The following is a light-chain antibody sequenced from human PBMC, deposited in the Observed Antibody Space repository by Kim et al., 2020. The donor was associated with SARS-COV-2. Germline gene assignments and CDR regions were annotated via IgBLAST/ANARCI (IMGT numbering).Light chain of an antibody. V-gene: IGLV3-9*01. CDR3: QVWDSSTGV. CDR1: NIGSKN. CDR2: RDS. J-gene: IGLJ3*02. Sequence: SVALGKTARITCGGNNIGSKNVHWYQQKPGQAPVLVIYRDSNRPSGIPERFSGSNSGNTATLTISRAQAGDEADYYCQVWDSSTGVFGGGTQLTVL.